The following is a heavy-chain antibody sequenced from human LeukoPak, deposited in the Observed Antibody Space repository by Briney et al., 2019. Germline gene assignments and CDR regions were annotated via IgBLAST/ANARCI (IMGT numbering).Heavy chain of an antibody. CDR3: ARDLSALGADYYDSSGPRD. V-gene: IGHV3-23*01. J-gene: IGHJ4*02. D-gene: IGHD3-22*01. Sequence: GGSLRLSCAASGFTFSGSAMSWVRQAPGKGLEWVSTISGSGSSTYYADSVKGRFTISRDNSKNTLYLQMRCLRAEDTAVYYCARDLSALGADYYDSSGPRDWGQGTLVTVSS. CDR1: GFTFSGSA. CDR2: ISGSGSST.